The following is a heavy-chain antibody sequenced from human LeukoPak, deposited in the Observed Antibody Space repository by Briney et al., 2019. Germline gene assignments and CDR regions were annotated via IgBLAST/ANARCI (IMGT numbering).Heavy chain of an antibody. CDR1: GFTFSTYS. V-gene: IGHV3-21*01. CDR2: ISSSSSYI. Sequence: GGSLRLSCAASGFTFSTYSMNWVRQAPGKGLEWVSSISSSSSYIYYADSVKGRFTISRDNAKNSLYLQMNSLRAEDTAVYYCARGQTTVTYLDDRDYWGQGTLVTVCS. D-gene: IGHD4-17*01. J-gene: IGHJ4*02. CDR3: ARGQTTVTYLDDRDY.